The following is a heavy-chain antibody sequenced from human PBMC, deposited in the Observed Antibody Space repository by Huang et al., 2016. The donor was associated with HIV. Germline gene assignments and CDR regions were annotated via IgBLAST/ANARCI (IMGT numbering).Heavy chain of an antibody. V-gene: IGHV4-39*01. CDR1: GGSIRSSDYH. CDR2: IYYKGST. CDR3: ARHREGPVAYYSGWGSHLNYMDV. Sequence: QLLLQESGPGLVKPSEALALTCAVSGGSIRSSDYHWGWIRQPPGKGPEWIGSIYYKGSTHYSPSLKILVTIAVDTSKILFCRILTSMTAAEKAVYYCARHREGPVAYYSGWGSHLNYMDVWGRGRTVVVSS. D-gene: IGHD3-10*01. J-gene: IGHJ6*03.